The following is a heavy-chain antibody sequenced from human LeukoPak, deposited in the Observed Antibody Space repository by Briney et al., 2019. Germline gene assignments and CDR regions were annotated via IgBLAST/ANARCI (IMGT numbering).Heavy chain of an antibody. Sequence: GRSLRLSCAASGFTFSSYWMSWVRQAPGKGLEWVSNIKQDGSEKYYVDSVKGRFTISRDNAKNSLYLQMNSLRAEDTAVYYCARDDCSSISCYHNWFDPWGQGTLVTVSS. CDR2: IKQDGSEK. CDR3: ARDDCSSISCYHNWFDP. J-gene: IGHJ5*02. D-gene: IGHD2-2*01. CDR1: GFTFSSYW. V-gene: IGHV3-7*01.